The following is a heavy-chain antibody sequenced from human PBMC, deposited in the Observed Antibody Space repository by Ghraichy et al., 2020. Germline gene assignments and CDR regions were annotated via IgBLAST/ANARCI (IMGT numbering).Heavy chain of an antibody. V-gene: IGHV3-7*03. CDR2: MKQDGSEK. Sequence: GGSLRLSCAAAGFNFRSYWMNWVRQAPGKGLEWVANMKQDGSEKYYVDSVKGRFTISRDNAKNSLYLQMNSLRAEDTAVYYCARVFGGGNIEGRPDRGVMDVWGKGTTVTGSS. D-gene: IGHD6-6*01. J-gene: IGHJ6*03. CDR1: GFNFRSYW. CDR3: ARVFGGGNIEGRPDRGVMDV.